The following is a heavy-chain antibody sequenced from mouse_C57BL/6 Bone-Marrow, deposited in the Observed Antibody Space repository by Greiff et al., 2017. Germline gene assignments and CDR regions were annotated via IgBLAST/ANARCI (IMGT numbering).Heavy chain of an antibody. CDR3: ARDRSGLRRGFAY. CDR1: GFTFSSYA. CDR2: ISDGGSYT. D-gene: IGHD2-4*01. J-gene: IGHJ3*01. V-gene: IGHV5-4*01. Sequence: EVQLVESGGGLVKPGGSLKLSCAASGFTFSSYAMSWVRQTPEKRLEWVATISDGGSYTYYPDNVKGRFTISRDNAKNNLYLQMSHLKSEDTAMYYCARDRSGLRRGFAYWGQGTLVTVSA.